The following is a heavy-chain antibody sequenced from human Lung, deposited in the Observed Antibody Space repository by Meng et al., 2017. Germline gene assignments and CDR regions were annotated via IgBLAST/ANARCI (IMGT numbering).Heavy chain of an antibody. Sequence: QVQLVQSGAEVRKPGASVQVSFKASCNTFSSYAFHWVRQAPGQRLEWMGWINAGNGYTEFSKKFQGRLNITRDTFASTAYMELSSLRSEDTAVYYCARIGGIVSQPYMSRNWFDPWGQGSLVTVSS. D-gene: IGHD5/OR15-5a*01. CDR1: CNTFSSYA. J-gene: IGHJ5*02. CDR3: ARIGGIVSQPYMSRNWFDP. V-gene: IGHV1-3*01. CDR2: INAGNGYT.